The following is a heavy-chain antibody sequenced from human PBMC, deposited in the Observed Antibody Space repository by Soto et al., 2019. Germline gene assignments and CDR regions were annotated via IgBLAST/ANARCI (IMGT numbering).Heavy chain of an antibody. CDR3: ARGNHRWLQLWYFDL. V-gene: IGHV1-69*05. D-gene: IGHD5-12*01. CDR1: GGTFSSYT. CDR2: IIPIFGTA. J-gene: IGHJ2*01. Sequence: QVQLVQSGAEVKKPGSSVTVSCKASGGTFSSYTISWVRQAPGQGLEWMGGIIPIFGTANYAQEFQGRVTXTXXXSXXTAYMELSSLRSEDTAVYYCARGNHRWLQLWYFDLWGRGTLVTVSS.